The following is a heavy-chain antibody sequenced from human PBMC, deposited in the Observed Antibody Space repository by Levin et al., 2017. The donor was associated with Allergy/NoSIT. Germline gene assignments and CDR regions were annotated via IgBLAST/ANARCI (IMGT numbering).Heavy chain of an antibody. CDR2: IIPIFGTA. D-gene: IGHD6-13*01. J-gene: IGHJ4*02. CDR3: ARGHDIGSSWYNYFDY. CDR1: GGTFSSYA. Sequence: KISCKASGGTFSSYAISWVRQAPGQGLEWMGGIIPIFGTANYAQKFQGRVTITADESTSTAYMELSSLRSEDTAVYYCARGHDIGSSWYNYFDYWGQGTLVTVSS. V-gene: IGHV1-69*01.